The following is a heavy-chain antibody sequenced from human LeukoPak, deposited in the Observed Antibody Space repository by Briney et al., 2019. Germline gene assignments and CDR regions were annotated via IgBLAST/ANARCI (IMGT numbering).Heavy chain of an antibody. J-gene: IGHJ4*02. CDR3: ARGSHLLMVYAGRIRFDY. CDR1: GGSISSSPYY. Sequence: PSETLSLTCTVSGGSISSSPYYWGWIRQPPGKGLEWIGSIYYSGTTHYNPSLESRVTISVDTSKNQFSLKLSSVTAADTAVYYCARGSHLLMVYAGRIRFDYWGQGTLVTVSS. V-gene: IGHV4-39*07. CDR2: IYYSGTT. D-gene: IGHD2-8*01.